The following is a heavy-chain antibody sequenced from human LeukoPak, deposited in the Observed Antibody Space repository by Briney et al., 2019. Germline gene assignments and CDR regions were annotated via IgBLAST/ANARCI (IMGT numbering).Heavy chain of an antibody. CDR3: ARARYSYYYYYYGMDV. CDR2: INHSGST. Sequence: PSETLSLTCTVSGGSTSSDYWSWIRQPPGKGLEWIGEINHSGSTNYNPSLKSRVTISVDTSKNQFSLKLSSVTAADTAVYYCARARYSYYYYYYGMDVWGQGTTVTVSS. V-gene: IGHV4-34*01. D-gene: IGHD5-18*01. J-gene: IGHJ6*02. CDR1: GGSTSSDY.